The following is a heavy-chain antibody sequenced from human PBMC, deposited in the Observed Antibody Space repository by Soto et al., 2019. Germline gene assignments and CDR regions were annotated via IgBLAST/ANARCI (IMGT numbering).Heavy chain of an antibody. CDR2: INHSGST. CDR1: GGSFSGYY. CDR3: ATGSEVDY. Sequence: SETLSLTCAVYGGSFSGYYWSWIRQPPGKGLEWIGGINHSGSTNYNPSLKSRVTISVDTSKNQFSLKLSSVTAADTAVYYCATGSEVDYWGQGTLVTVSS. D-gene: IGHD6-25*01. J-gene: IGHJ4*02. V-gene: IGHV4-34*01.